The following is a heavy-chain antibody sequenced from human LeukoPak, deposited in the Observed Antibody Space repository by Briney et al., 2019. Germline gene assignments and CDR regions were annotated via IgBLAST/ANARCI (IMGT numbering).Heavy chain of an antibody. D-gene: IGHD2-15*01. Sequence: ASVKVSFKASGYTFTIYDINWVRQAPGQGLGWMGIINPSGGSTSYAQKFQGRVTMTRDTSTSTVYMELSSLRSEDTAVYYCARDQGSGDYYYYGMDVWGQGTTVTVSS. V-gene: IGHV1-46*01. CDR1: GYTFTIYD. J-gene: IGHJ6*02. CDR2: INPSGGST. CDR3: ARDQGSGDYYYYGMDV.